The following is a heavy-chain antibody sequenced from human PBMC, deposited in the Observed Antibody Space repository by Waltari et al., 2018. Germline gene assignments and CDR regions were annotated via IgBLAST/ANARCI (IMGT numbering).Heavy chain of an antibody. CDR2: LGSDGRT. D-gene: IGHD6-13*01. Sequence: EVRLLESGGGLVQPGESLRLSCVASGFTFKSNAMSWVRQVPGKGLEWVPALGSDGRTYYADAAKGRFTISKDTSKNTLYVQMNSLRAEDTAVYYCAREVWQQLVKMVGWFDPWGQGTLVTVSS. V-gene: IGHV3-23*01. CDR3: AREVWQQLVKMVGWFDP. J-gene: IGHJ5*02. CDR1: GFTFKSNA.